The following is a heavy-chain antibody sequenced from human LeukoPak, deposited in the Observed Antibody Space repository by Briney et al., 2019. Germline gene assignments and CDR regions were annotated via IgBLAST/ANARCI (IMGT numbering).Heavy chain of an antibody. J-gene: IGHJ4*02. D-gene: IGHD3-22*01. Sequence: GRSLRLSCAASGLTFDDYAMHWVRQAPGKGLEWVSGISWSSGSIGYADSVKGRFTISRDNAKNSLYLQMNSLRAEDTALYYCAKAGAYDSSGSFDYWGQGTLVTVSS. CDR3: AKAGAYDSSGSFDY. CDR2: ISWSSGSI. CDR1: GLTFDDYA. V-gene: IGHV3-9*01.